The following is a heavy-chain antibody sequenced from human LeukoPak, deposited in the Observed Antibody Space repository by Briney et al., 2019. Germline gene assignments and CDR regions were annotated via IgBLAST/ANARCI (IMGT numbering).Heavy chain of an antibody. J-gene: IGHJ6*02. CDR1: GYTFTSYA. D-gene: IGHD6-19*01. V-gene: IGHV1-3*01. Sequence: ASVKVSCKASGYTFTSYAMHWVRQAPGQRLEWMGWINAGNGNTKYSQKFQGRVTITRDTSASTAYMELSSLRSEDTAVYYCARMGGQWLLYYYYGMDVWGQGTTVTVSS. CDR3: ARMGGQWLLYYYYGMDV. CDR2: INAGNGNT.